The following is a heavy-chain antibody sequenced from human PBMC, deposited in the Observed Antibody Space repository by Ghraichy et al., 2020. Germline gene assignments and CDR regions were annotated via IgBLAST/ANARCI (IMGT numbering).Heavy chain of an antibody. CDR3: ARGYCSGGSCLPPSYYYYYYMDV. CDR2: IYYSGST. Sequence: SETLSLTCTVSGGSISSYYWSWIRQPPGKGLEWIGYIYYSGSTNYNPSLKSRVTISVDTSKNQFSLKLSSVTAVDTAVYYCARGYCSGGSCLPPSYYYYYYMDVWGKGTTVTVSS. V-gene: IGHV4-59*01. D-gene: IGHD2-15*01. J-gene: IGHJ6*03. CDR1: GGSISSYY.